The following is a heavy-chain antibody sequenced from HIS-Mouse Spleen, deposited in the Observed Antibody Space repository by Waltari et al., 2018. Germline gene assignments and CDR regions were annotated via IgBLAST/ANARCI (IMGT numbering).Heavy chain of an antibody. Sequence: EVQLVESGGGLVQPGGSLRLSCAASGFTFSSYAMSWVRQAPGKGREWVSCIVGSGGSTYYADSVKGRFTISRDNSKNTLYLQMNSLRAEDTAVYYCARYSSSWFDYWGQGTLVTVSS. J-gene: IGHJ4*02. V-gene: IGHV3-23*04. D-gene: IGHD6-13*01. CDR3: ARYSSSWFDY. CDR1: GFTFSSYA. CDR2: IVGSGGST.